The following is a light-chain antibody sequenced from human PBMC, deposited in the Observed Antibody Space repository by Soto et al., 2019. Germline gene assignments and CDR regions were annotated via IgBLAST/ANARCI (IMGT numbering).Light chain of an antibody. CDR3: SSYAGTYTWV. CDR1: SSDVGAYNY. J-gene: IGLJ3*02. Sequence: QSVLTQPRSVSGSPGQSVTISCTGTSSDVGAYNYVSWYQHHPGKAPKLMIYDVNKRPSGVPDRLSGSKSGNTASLTISGLQAEDEADYFCSSYAGTYTWVFGGGTQLTVL. CDR2: DVN. V-gene: IGLV2-11*01.